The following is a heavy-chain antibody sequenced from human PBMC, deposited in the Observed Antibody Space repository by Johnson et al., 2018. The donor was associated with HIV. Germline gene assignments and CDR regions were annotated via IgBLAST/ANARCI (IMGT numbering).Heavy chain of an antibody. J-gene: IGHJ3*02. CDR1: GFTFSSFA. V-gene: IGHV3-73*01. D-gene: IGHD5-24*01. Sequence: VQLVESGGGVVQPGTSLRLACAASGFTFSSFAMHWVRQASGKGLEWVGRIRNKANTYATAYAASVKGRFTISRDDSTNTAYLQMNSLRPEDTGVYYCTRDWGEDGYTWGLGFDIWGPGTVVTVSS. CDR3: TRDWGEDGYTWGLGFDI. CDR2: IRNKANTYAT.